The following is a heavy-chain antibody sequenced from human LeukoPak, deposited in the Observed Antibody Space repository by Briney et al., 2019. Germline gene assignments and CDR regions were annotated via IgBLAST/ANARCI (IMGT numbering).Heavy chain of an antibody. CDR1: GYTFTGYY. CDR3: ASDLTRAVIAPTIY. V-gene: IGHV1-2*02. CDR2: VNPNSGGA. J-gene: IGHJ4*02. D-gene: IGHD2-21*01. Sequence: ASVKVSCKASGYTFTGYYMHWVRQAPGQGLEWMGWVNPNSGGANYAQKFQGRVTMTRDTSISTAYMELSRLRSDDTAVYYCASDLTRAVIAPTIYWGQGTLVTVSS.